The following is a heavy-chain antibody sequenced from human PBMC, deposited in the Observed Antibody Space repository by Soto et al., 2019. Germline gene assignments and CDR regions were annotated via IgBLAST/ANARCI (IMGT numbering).Heavy chain of an antibody. V-gene: IGHV1-46*01. CDR1: GYTFTSYY. CDR2: INPSGGST. J-gene: IGHJ5*02. D-gene: IGHD3-10*01. Sequence: QVQLVQSGAEVKKPGASVKVSCKASGYTFTSYYMHWVRQAPGQGLEWMGIINPSGGSTSYAQQCQGRVNMTRATSRSTAYMEVSSMRSDDMAVYDWAAGGIVVRGGISVWSYNWFDPWGQGTLVTVSS. CDR3: AAGGIVVRGGISVWSYNWFDP.